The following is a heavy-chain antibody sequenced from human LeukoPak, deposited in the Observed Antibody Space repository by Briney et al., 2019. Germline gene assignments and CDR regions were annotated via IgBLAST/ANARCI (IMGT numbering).Heavy chain of an antibody. CDR1: GYSFTSYW. Sequence: GESLKISCKASGYSFTSYWIGWVRQMPGKGLEWMGIIYPGDSDTRDSPSFEGQVTISADKSTSTASVQWSSLKASDTAIYYCARPDYGGNSYFDSWGQGTLVTVSS. J-gene: IGHJ4*02. CDR2: IYPGDSDT. V-gene: IGHV5-51*01. CDR3: ARPDYGGNSYFDS. D-gene: IGHD4-23*01.